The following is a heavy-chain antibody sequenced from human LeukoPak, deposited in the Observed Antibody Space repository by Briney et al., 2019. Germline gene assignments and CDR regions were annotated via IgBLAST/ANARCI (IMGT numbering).Heavy chain of an antibody. V-gene: IGHV3-48*03. J-gene: IGHJ6*03. Sequence: QPGGSLRLSCAASGFTFSSYEMNWVRQAPGKGLEWVSYISTSGSTKYYADSVKGRLTISRDNAKNSLYLQMNGLRAEDTAVYYCARGIGSGSYPYYYYYMDVWGKGTTVTVSS. D-gene: IGHD3-10*01. CDR1: GFTFSSYE. CDR2: ISTSGSTK. CDR3: ARGIGSGSYPYYYYYMDV.